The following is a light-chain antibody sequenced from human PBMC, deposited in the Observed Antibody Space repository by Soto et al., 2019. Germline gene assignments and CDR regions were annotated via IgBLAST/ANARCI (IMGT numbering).Light chain of an antibody. CDR2: DAS. V-gene: IGKV3-11*01. J-gene: IGKJ4*01. CDR3: QQRSDWPST. Sequence: EIVLTQSPATLSLSPGERATLSCRASQSVSSYLAWYQQKPGQAPRILIYDASNRATGIPARFSGSGSGTDFTLTISSLEPDDVAVYYSQQRSDWPSTFGGGTKVQIK. CDR1: QSVSSY.